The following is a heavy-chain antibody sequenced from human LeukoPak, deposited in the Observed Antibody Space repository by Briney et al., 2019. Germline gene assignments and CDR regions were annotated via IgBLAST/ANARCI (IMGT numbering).Heavy chain of an antibody. CDR3: AKTLVTLSEDYFDY. D-gene: IGHD3-3*01. Sequence: GGSLRLSCAASGFTFSYAMSWVRQAPGKGLEWVSTISNTGDRTSYADSVKGRFTISRDDSKNTMYLQMNSLRAEDTAVYYCAKTLVTLSEDYFDYWGQGTLVTVSS. CDR1: GFTFSYA. V-gene: IGHV3-23*01. CDR2: ISNTGDRT. J-gene: IGHJ4*02.